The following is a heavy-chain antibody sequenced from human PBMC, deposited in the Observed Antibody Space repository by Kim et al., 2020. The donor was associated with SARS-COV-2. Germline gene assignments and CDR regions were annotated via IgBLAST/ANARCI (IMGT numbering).Heavy chain of an antibody. CDR1: GFTFSRYW. D-gene: IGHD5-18*01. CDR3: VRGFEGYSYGYPGY. V-gene: IGHV3-74*01. Sequence: GGSLRLSCAASGFTFSRYWMHWVRQAPGKGLVWVSRIITDGSSTNYADSVKGRFTISRDNAKNTLYLQMNSLRAEDTAVYYCVRGFEGYSYGYPGYWGQGTLVTVSS. J-gene: IGHJ4*02. CDR2: IITDGSST.